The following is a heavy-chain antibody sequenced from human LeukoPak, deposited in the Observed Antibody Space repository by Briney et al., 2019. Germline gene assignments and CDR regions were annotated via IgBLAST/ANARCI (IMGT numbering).Heavy chain of an antibody. CDR3: ARVLLWFGELWFDP. D-gene: IGHD3-10*01. CDR2: ISSSGSTI. V-gene: IGHV3-11*01. Sequence: GGSLRLSCAASGFTFSDYYMSWVRQAPGKGLECLSYISSSGSTIYYADSVKGRFTISRDNAKNSLYLKMNSLRAEDTAVYYCARVLLWFGELWFDPWGERTLVTVSS. J-gene: IGHJ5*02. CDR1: GFTFSDYY.